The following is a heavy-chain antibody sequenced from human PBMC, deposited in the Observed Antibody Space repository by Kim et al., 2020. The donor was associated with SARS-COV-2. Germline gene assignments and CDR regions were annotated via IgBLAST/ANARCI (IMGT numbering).Heavy chain of an antibody. CDR3: AGDIGSWFDP. CDR2: T. V-gene: IGHV3-74*01. J-gene: IGHJ5*02. D-gene: IGHD1-26*01. Sequence: TNYADSVRGRFTISRDNAKDTLYLKMNSLGDEDTAVYYCAGDIGSWFDPWGQGTLVTVSS.